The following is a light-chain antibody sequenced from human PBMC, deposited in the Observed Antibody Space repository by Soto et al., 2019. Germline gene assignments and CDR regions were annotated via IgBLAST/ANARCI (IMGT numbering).Light chain of an antibody. J-gene: IGLJ2*01. CDR2: DVT. CDR3: SSYTTRVALGVR. Sequence: QSALTQPASVSGSPGQSITISCTGTSTEVGSYNYVCWFQQYPGKAPKLIIYDVTNRPSGVYKRFSGSKSGTTASLTISGLQPEDEAYYYCSSYTTRVALGVRFGGGTKLTVL. V-gene: IGLV2-14*03. CDR1: STEVGSYNY.